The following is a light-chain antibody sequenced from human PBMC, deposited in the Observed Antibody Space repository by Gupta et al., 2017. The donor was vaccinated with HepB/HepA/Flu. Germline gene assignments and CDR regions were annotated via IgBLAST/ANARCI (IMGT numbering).Light chain of an antibody. J-gene: IGKJ4*01. CDR1: QSVSSY. Sequence: EMVLTQSPAPLSLSPGERATLSCRASQSVSSYLAWYQQKPGQAPRLLIYDASNRATGIPARFSGSGSGTDFTLTISSLEPEDFAVYYCQQRSNWPGLTFGGGTKVEIK. CDR3: QQRSNWPGLT. CDR2: DAS. V-gene: IGKV3-11*01.